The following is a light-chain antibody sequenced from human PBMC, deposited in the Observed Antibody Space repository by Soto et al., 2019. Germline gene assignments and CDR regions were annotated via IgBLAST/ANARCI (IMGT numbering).Light chain of an antibody. CDR3: QQRSNWPPG. Sequence: VLTQSPASLSLSPGERATLSCRASQSVDSYLVWYQQKPGQAPRLLIYDASNRATGIPARFSGSGSGTDFTLTISSLEPEDFAVYYCQQRSNWPPGFGQGTRLEIK. CDR1: QSVDSY. CDR2: DAS. J-gene: IGKJ5*01. V-gene: IGKV3-11*01.